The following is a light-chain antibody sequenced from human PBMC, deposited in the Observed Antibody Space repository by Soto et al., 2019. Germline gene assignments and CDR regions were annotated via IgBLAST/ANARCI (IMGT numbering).Light chain of an antibody. CDR1: QSISSW. J-gene: IGKJ2*01. V-gene: IGKV1-5*01. Sequence: DIQMTQSPSTLSASVGDRVTITCRASQSISSWLAWYQQKPGKAPKLLIYHASSLGSGVPSRFSGSGSGTEFTLTISSLQPDDFATYYCQQYNSYPYTFGQGTKLEIK. CDR3: QQYNSYPYT. CDR2: HAS.